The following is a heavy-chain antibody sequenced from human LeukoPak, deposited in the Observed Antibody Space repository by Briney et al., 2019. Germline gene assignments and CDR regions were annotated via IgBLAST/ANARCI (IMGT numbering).Heavy chain of an antibody. J-gene: IGHJ3*02. Sequence: GGSLSLSCAASGFTCDDYGMSWLRQAPGKGLEWVSGINWNGGSKGYADAVKGRSTISIDDAKNSLYLQMNSLRAEDTALYYCARLSYSSSFKSNAFDIWGQGTMVTVSS. CDR1: GFTCDDYG. V-gene: IGHV3-20*04. D-gene: IGHD6-13*01. CDR2: INWNGGSK. CDR3: ARLSYSSSFKSNAFDI.